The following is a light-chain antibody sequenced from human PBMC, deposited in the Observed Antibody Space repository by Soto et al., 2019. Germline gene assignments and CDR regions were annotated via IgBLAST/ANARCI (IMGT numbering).Light chain of an antibody. V-gene: IGLV2-18*02. CDR3: NSFTTSGTYV. CDR1: SSDIGSYNR. Sequence: HSVLTQPASVSGSPGQSITISCTGTSSDIGSYNRVSWYQQPPGTAPKLIIYEVNNRPSGVPDRFSGSKSGNTASLTISGLQAEDEADYYCNSFTTSGTYVFGTGTKVTVL. J-gene: IGLJ1*01. CDR2: EVN.